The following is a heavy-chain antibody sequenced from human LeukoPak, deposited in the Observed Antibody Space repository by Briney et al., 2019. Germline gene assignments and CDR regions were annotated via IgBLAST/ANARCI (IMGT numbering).Heavy chain of an antibody. CDR3: TRQLYCTNGVCYRDFDY. V-gene: IGHV3-73*01. D-gene: IGHD2-8*01. CDR2: IRSKANSYAT. Sequence: GGSLRLSCAASVFTFSSYGMHWVRRASGKGLEWVGRIRSKANSYATAYAASVKGRFTISRDDSKNTAYLQMNSLKTEDTAVYYCTRQLYCTNGVCYRDFDYWGQGTLVTVSS. J-gene: IGHJ4*02. CDR1: VFTFSSYG.